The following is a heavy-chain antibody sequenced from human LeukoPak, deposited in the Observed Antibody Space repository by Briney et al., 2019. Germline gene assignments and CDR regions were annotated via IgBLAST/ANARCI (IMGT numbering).Heavy chain of an antibody. CDR1: GYTFTSYD. D-gene: IGHD5-18*01. V-gene: IGHV1-69*05. CDR2: IIPIFGTS. Sequence: SVKVSCKASGYTFTSYDINWVRQATGQGLEWMGGIIPIFGTSNYAQKLQGRVTISTDESTSTAYMEVSSLRSEDTAIYYCARGLDASMETAYDYWGQGTLVTVSS. J-gene: IGHJ4*02. CDR3: ARGLDASMETAYDY.